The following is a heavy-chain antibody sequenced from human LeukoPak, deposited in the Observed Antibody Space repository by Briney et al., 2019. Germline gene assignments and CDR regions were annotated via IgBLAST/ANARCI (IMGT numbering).Heavy chain of an antibody. CDR1: GFTFSNAW. D-gene: IGHD3-9*01. CDR3: CTSQHDILTGYLDNLDY. J-gene: IGHJ4*02. CDR2: IKSKTDGGTT. V-gene: IGHV3-15*01. Sequence: GGSLRLSCAASGFTFSNAWMSWVRQAPGKGLEWVGRIKSKTDGGTTDYAAPVKGRFTISRDDSKNTLYLQMNSLKTEDTAVYYCCTSQHDILTGYLDNLDYWGQGTLVTVSS.